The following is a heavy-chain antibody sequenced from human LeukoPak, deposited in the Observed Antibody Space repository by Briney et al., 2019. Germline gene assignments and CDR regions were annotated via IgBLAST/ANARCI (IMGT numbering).Heavy chain of an antibody. CDR2: ISSSSSYI. J-gene: IGHJ4*02. CDR1: GFTFSSYS. V-gene: IGHV3-21*01. Sequence: PGGSLRLSCAASGFTFSSYSMNWVRQAPGKGLEWVSSISSSSSYIYYADSVKGRFTISRDNAKNSLYLQMNSLRAEDTAVYYCASGIAAAYLFDYWGQGTLVTVSS. D-gene: IGHD6-13*01. CDR3: ASGIAAAYLFDY.